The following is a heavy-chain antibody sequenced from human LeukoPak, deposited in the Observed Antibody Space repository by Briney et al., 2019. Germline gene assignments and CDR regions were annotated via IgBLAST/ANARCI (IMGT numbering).Heavy chain of an antibody. Sequence: PSQTLSLTCTVSGVSISSGGYYWSWIRQHPGKGLEWIGYIYYSGSTYYNPSLKSRVTISVDTSKNQFSLKLSSVTAAGTAVYYCSRDGYGSGYWFDPWGQGTLVTVSS. D-gene: IGHD3-10*01. J-gene: IGHJ5*02. CDR2: IYYSGST. V-gene: IGHV4-31*03. CDR1: GVSISSGGYY. CDR3: SRDGYGSGYWFDP.